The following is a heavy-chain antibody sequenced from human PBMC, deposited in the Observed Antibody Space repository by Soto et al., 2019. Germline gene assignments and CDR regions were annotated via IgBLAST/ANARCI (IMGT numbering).Heavy chain of an antibody. CDR3: AREDSIIIPAVSDF. CDR1: GFNFNNYG. Sequence: GSLRLSCAVSGFNFNNYGINWVRQAPGKGLEWVSSVSKSDYTYYSDSVKGRFAISRDNAKNSASLQMNTLRAEDTAVYYCAREDSIIIPAVSDFWGQGTLVTVSS. D-gene: IGHD2-2*01. V-gene: IGHV3-21*01. CDR2: VSKSDYT. J-gene: IGHJ4*02.